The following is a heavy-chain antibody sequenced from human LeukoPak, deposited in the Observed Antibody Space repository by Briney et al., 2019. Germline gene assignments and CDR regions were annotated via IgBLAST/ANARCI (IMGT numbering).Heavy chain of an antibody. Sequence: GASVKVSCKASGYTFTSYDINWVRQATGQGLEWMGWMNPNSGNTGYAQKFQGRVTMTRNTSISTAYMELSSLRSEDTAVYYCAREGYYSTDSADYWDQGTLVTVSS. CDR3: AREGYYSTDSADY. V-gene: IGHV1-8*01. CDR2: MNPNSGNT. J-gene: IGHJ4*02. CDR1: GYTFTSYD. D-gene: IGHD5-12*01.